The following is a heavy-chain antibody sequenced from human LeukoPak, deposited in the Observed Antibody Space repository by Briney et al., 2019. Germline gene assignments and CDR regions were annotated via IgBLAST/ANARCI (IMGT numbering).Heavy chain of an antibody. Sequence: ASVKVSCKASGYTFTGYYMHWVRQTPGQGLEWMGWINPNSGGTNYAQKFQGRVTMTRDTSITTAYMELGRLRSDDTALYYCARDLYALDYWGQGTLVTVSS. J-gene: IGHJ4*02. CDR3: ARDLYALDY. D-gene: IGHD2/OR15-2a*01. CDR2: INPNSGGT. V-gene: IGHV1-2*02. CDR1: GYTFTGYY.